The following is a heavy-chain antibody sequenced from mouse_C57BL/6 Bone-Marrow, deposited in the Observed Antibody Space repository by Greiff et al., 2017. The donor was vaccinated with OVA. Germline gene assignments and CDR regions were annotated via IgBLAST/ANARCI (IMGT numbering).Heavy chain of an antibody. CDR1: GFTFSDAW. CDR3: TRPPGDYFDY. Sequence: EVMLVESGGGLVQPGGSMKLSCAASGFTFSDAWMDWVRQSPEKGLEWVAEIRNKANNHATYYAESVKGRFTISRDDSKSSVYLQMNSLRAEDTGIYYCTRPPGDYFDYWGQGTTLTVSS. V-gene: IGHV6-6*01. J-gene: IGHJ2*01. CDR2: IRNKANNHAT.